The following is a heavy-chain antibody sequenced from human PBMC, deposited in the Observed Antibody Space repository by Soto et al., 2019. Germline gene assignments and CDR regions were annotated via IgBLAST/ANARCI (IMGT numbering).Heavy chain of an antibody. CDR1: GGTFSSYA. Sequence: ASVKVSCKASGGTFSSYAISWVRQAPGQGLEWMGGIIPIFGTANYAQKFQGRVTITADKSTSTAYMELSSLGSEDTAVYYCARERGYSGYDPFAGMDVWGQGTTVTV. CDR3: ARERGYSGYDPFAGMDV. V-gene: IGHV1-69*06. CDR2: IIPIFGTA. D-gene: IGHD5-12*01. J-gene: IGHJ6*02.